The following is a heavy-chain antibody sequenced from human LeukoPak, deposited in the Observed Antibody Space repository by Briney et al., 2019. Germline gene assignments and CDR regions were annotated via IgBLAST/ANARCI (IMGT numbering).Heavy chain of an antibody. J-gene: IGHJ4*02. CDR3: AIEGFLKDFDF. Sequence: GGSLRLSCAASGFTFSSYAMRWVRQAPGKGLEWVSSITYSGDAYYADSVKGRFTISRDDSQNTLYLQMNSLRAEDTAIYYCAIEGFLKDFDFWGQGTLVTVSS. CDR1: GFTFSSYA. V-gene: IGHV3-23*01. CDR2: ITYSGDA. D-gene: IGHD3-10*01.